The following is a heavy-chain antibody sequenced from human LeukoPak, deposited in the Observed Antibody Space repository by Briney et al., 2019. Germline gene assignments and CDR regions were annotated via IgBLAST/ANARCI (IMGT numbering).Heavy chain of an antibody. CDR1: GFTFSSYG. Sequence: GGSLRLSCAASGFTFSSYGMHWVRQAPGKGLEWVAVISYDGSNKYYADSVKGRFTISRDNSKNTLYLQMNSLRAEDTAVYYCARCGPGILSHWLNWFDPWGQGTLVTVSS. CDR2: ISYDGSNK. CDR3: ARCGPGILSHWLNWFDP. D-gene: IGHD2-15*01. V-gene: IGHV3-30*03. J-gene: IGHJ5*02.